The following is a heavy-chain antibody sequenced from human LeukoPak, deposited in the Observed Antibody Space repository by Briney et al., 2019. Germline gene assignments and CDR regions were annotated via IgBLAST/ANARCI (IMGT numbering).Heavy chain of an antibody. CDR1: GFTFSSYW. CDR3: ARDSPERYCGGDCYPDFDY. J-gene: IGHJ4*02. Sequence: GGSLRLSCAASGFTFSSYWMSWVRQAPGKGLEWVANIKQDGSEKYYVDSVKGRFTISRDNAKNSLYLQMNSLRAEDTAVYYCARDSPERYCGGDCYPDFDYWGQGTLVTVSS. V-gene: IGHV3-7*01. D-gene: IGHD2-21*02. CDR2: IKQDGSEK.